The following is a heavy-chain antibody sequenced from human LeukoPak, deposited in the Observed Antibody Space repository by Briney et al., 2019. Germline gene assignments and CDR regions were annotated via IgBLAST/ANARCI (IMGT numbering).Heavy chain of an antibody. CDR2: ISFDGNNK. V-gene: IGHV3-30*14. D-gene: IGHD5-12*01. CDR3: ARDRGVATMDY. J-gene: IGHJ4*02. CDR1: GFTFISYA. Sequence: GGSLRLSWAASGFTFISYAIHWVRQGPGKGLEWVAVISFDGNNKYYADSVKGRFTISRDNSKNTLSLQMKSLRPEDTAVYYCARDRGVATMDYWGQGTLVTVSS.